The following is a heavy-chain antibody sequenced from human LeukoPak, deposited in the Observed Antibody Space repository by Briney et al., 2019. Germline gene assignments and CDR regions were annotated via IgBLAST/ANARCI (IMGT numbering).Heavy chain of an antibody. D-gene: IGHD1-26*01. CDR2: IKQDGSEK. CDR3: ARGHPHGWELYLDY. V-gene: IGHV3-7*01. J-gene: IGHJ4*02. Sequence: GGSLRLSCAASEFTFSNYWMSWVRQAPGKGLEWVANIKQDGSEKYYVDSVKGRFTVSRDNSKNTLYLQMNSLRVEDTAVYYCARGHPHGWELYLDYWGQGTLVTVSS. CDR1: EFTFSNYW.